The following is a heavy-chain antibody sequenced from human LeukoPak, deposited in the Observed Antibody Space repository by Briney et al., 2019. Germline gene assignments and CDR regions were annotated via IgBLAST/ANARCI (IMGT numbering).Heavy chain of an antibody. CDR1: GFTFSSSC. CDR3: AKELGASSWSAFDY. J-gene: IGHJ4*02. CDR2: ISYDGSNK. Sequence: SGGSLRLSCAASGFTFSSSCMHWVRQAPGKGLEWVAVISYDGSNKYYADSVKGRFNISRDNYKNTLYLKMNSVISADTAVYYCAKELGASSWSAFDYWGQGTLVTVSS. D-gene: IGHD6-13*01. V-gene: IGHV3-30*18.